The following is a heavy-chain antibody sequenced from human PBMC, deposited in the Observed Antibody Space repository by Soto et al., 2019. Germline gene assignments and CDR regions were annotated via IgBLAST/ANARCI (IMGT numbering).Heavy chain of an antibody. Sequence: SETLSLTCAVYGGSFSGYYWSWIRQPPGKGLEWIGEINHSGSTNYNPSFKSRVTISVDTSKNQFSLKLSSVTAADTAVYYCARRSIVLMVYANAFDYWGQGTLVTVSS. D-gene: IGHD2-8*01. V-gene: IGHV4-34*01. CDR3: ARRSIVLMVYANAFDY. J-gene: IGHJ4*02. CDR1: GGSFSGYY. CDR2: INHSGST.